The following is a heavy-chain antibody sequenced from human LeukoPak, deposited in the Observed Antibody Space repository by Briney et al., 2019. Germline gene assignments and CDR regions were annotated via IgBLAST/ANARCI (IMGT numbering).Heavy chain of an antibody. V-gene: IGHV3-30*04. CDR3: ARGGPLRPLLWFGEPSRDYYGMDV. J-gene: IGHJ6*02. CDR1: GFTFSSYA. CDR2: ISYDGSNK. D-gene: IGHD3-10*01. Sequence: PGGSLRLSCAASGFTFSSYAMHWVRQAPGKGLEWVAVISYDGSNKYYADSVKGRFTISRDNSKNTLYLQMNSLRAEDTAVYYCARGGPLRPLLWFGEPSRDYYGMDVWGQGTTVTVSS.